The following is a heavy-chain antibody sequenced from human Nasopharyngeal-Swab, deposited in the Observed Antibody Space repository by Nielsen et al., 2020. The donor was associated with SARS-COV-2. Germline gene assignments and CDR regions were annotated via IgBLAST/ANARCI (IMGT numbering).Heavy chain of an antibody. CDR3: ATEGYERRYYYYGMDV. Sequence: ESLKISCTVSGCSVSSGSYYWSWIRQPPGKGLEWIGSIYYSGSTNYNPSLKSRVTISVDTIKNQFSLKLSSVTAADTAVYYCATEGYERRYYYYGMDVWGQGTTVTVSS. CDR2: IYYSGST. J-gene: IGHJ6*02. CDR1: GCSVSSGSYY. D-gene: IGHD2-15*01. V-gene: IGHV4-61*01.